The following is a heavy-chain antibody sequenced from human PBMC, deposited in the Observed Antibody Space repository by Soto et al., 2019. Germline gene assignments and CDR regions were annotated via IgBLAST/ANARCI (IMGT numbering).Heavy chain of an antibody. V-gene: IGHV1-69*06. D-gene: IGHD3-22*01. CDR3: AREPPDDSSGYPHYYGMDV. CDR1: GGTFSSYA. J-gene: IGHJ6*02. Sequence: SVKVSCKASGGTFSSYAISWGRQAPGQGLEWMGGIIPIFGTANYAQKFQGRVTITADKSTSTAYMELSSLRSEDTAVYYCAREPPDDSSGYPHYYGMDVWGQGTTVTVSS. CDR2: IIPIFGTA.